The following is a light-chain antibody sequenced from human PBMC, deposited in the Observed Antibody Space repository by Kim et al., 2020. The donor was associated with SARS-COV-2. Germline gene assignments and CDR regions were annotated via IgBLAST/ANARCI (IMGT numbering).Light chain of an antibody. Sequence: PGATATLSCRASQSLSPFLAWYQQRPGQAPRLLIYDTSKRATGVPARFSGSGSGTDFTLTISSLEPADFAVYYCQQRTHWPPRLTFGGGTKVDIK. V-gene: IGKV3-11*01. J-gene: IGKJ4*01. CDR2: DTS. CDR3: QQRTHWPPRLT. CDR1: QSLSPF.